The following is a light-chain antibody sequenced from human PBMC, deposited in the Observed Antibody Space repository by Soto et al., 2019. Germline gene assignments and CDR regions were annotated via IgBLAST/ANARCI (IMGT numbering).Light chain of an antibody. CDR2: EVS. Sequence: QSALTQPASVSGSPGQSITISCTGTSSDVGGYNYVSWYQQHPGKAPKLMISEVSKRPSGVPDRFSGSKSGNTASLTVSGLQAEDEADYYCNSYAGSYTFGDVVFGGGTKVTVL. CDR3: NSYAGSYTFGDVV. CDR1: SSDVGGYNY. J-gene: IGLJ2*01. V-gene: IGLV2-8*01.